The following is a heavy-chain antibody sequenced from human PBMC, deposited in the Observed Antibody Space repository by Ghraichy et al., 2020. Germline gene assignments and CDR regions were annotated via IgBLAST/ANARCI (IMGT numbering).Heavy chain of an antibody. V-gene: IGHV4-59*01. J-gene: IGHJ5*01. CDR1: GGSISSYY. D-gene: IGHD1-26*01. Sequence: ESLNISCTVSGGSISSYYWSWIRQPPGKGLEWIGYIYYSGSANYNPSLKSRVTISVDTAKNQFSLKLRSVTAADTAVYYCARDFYSGGYYWFDPWGQGTLVTVSS. CDR2: IYYSGSA. CDR3: ARDFYSGGYYWFDP.